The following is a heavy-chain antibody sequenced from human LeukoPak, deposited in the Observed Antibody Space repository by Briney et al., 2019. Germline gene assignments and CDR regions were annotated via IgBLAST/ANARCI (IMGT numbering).Heavy chain of an antibody. D-gene: IGHD2-2*01. V-gene: IGHV5-51*01. Sequence: GESLKISCKASGYSFTTYWIGWVRQMPGKGLEWMGIIYPADSTAHYSPSFQGQVTISVDKSINTAYLQWSRLKASDTAMYYCARLPTSSTSLYFDYWGQGTLVTVSS. J-gene: IGHJ4*02. CDR2: IYPADSTA. CDR1: GYSFTTYW. CDR3: ARLPTSSTSLYFDY.